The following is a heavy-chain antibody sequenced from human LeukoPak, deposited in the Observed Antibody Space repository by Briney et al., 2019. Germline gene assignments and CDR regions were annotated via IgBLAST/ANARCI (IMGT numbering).Heavy chain of an antibody. CDR1: GFTFSSYN. CDR2: ISSGSLYI. CDR3: ARSGGSRGDAFDI. D-gene: IGHD2-15*01. J-gene: IGHJ3*02. V-gene: IGHV3-21*01. Sequence: GGSLRLSCAASGFTFSSYNMNWVRQAPGKGLEWVSFISSGSLYINYADSLKGRFTISRDNAKNSLYLQMNSLGADDTAVYYCARSGGSRGDAFDIWGQGTMVTVSS.